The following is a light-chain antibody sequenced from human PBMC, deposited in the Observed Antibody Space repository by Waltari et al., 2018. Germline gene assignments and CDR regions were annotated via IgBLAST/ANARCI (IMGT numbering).Light chain of an antibody. V-gene: IGKV1-5*03. Sequence: DIQMTQSPSTLSASVGDRVTITCRASQSINSWLAWYQQKPGKAPKVLISKAVSLESGVPSRFSGSGSGTEFTLTISSLQPDDFATYYCQQYNGYSRTFGQGTRVEIK. CDR2: KAV. CDR3: QQYNGYSRT. J-gene: IGKJ1*01. CDR1: QSINSW.